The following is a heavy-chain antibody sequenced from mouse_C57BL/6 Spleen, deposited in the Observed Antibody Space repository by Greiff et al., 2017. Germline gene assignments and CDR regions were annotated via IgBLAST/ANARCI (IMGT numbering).Heavy chain of an antibody. Sequence: EVQRVESGGGLVQPGGSLSLSCAASGFTFTDYYMSWVRQPPGKALEWLGFIRNKANGYTTEYSASVKGRFTISRDNSQSILYLQMNALRAEDSATYCCARDLGRVPDWYFDVWGTGTTVTVSS. CDR1: GFTFTDYY. D-gene: IGHD4-1*01. CDR2: IRNKANGYTT. V-gene: IGHV7-3*01. CDR3: ARDLGRVPDWYFDV. J-gene: IGHJ1*03.